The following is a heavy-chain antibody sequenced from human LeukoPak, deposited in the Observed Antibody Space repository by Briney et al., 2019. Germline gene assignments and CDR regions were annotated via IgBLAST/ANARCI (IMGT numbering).Heavy chain of an antibody. D-gene: IGHD3-10*01. Sequence: ASVKVSCKASGYTFTNYDVNWVRQATGQGLEWMGWMNPKSNNRGYAQKFQGRVTITTDTSISTAYMELSSLRSDDTAVYYCTRGLKGNYYSGSGTYRWFAPWGQGTLVTVSS. CDR2: MNPKSNNR. CDR3: TRGLKGNYYSGSGTYRWFAP. J-gene: IGHJ5*02. V-gene: IGHV1-8*03. CDR1: GYTFTNYD.